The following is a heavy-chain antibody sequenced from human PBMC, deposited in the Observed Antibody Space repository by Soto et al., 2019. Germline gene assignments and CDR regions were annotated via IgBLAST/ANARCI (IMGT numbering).Heavy chain of an antibody. V-gene: IGHV4-38-2*01. CDR3: ARARIIVSGTIVDY. Sequence: LSLTCAVSGFSMSGGYYCGWFRQPPGKGLEWMGTIYHSGNTYYSPSLTSRVTISVDTSKNHFSLQLRSVTAADTAVYYCARARIIVSGTIVDYWGQGTLVTVSS. J-gene: IGHJ4*02. D-gene: IGHD1-7*01. CDR2: IYHSGNT. CDR1: GFSMSGGYY.